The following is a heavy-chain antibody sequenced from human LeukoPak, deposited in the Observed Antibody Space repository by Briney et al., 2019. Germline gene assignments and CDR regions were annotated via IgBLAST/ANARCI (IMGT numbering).Heavy chain of an antibody. D-gene: IGHD2-2*02. CDR3: ARGDTPDGY. CDR1: GYSFTDYA. CDR2: ISASNGNT. J-gene: IGHJ4*02. Sequence: ASVKVSCKTSGYSFTDYAITWVRQVRGQGLQWVGWISASNGNTDYAQSFQGRATMTTDTSTSTAYLELTSLTSDDTAIYYCARGDTPDGYWGQGALVTVSS. V-gene: IGHV1-18*01.